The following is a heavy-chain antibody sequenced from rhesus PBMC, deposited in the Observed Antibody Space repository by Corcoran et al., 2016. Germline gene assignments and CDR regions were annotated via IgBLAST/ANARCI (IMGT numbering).Heavy chain of an antibody. CDR3: ARDPATGYFDY. Sequence: QVQLQESGPGLLKPSETLSLPGIVSGASICANWWSWIRQLPGEGLEWIEESDGNFGTTNYNPSRKSRVTISKDASRNQLSLRVTSVTAADTAVYYCARDPATGYFDYWGQGVLVPVSS. D-gene: IGHD6-31*01. CDR2: SDGNFGTT. V-gene: IGHV4-80*01. CDR1: GASICANW. J-gene: IGHJ4*01.